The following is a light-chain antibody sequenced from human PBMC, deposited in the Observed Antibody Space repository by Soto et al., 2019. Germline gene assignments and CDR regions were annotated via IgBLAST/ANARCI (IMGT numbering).Light chain of an antibody. V-gene: IGLV2-14*01. J-gene: IGLJ2*01. Sequence: QSALTQPASVSGSPGQSITIYCTGSSSDVGDYDFVSWYQQHPGKAPKLIIYEVSDRPSGVSNRFSGSKSGNTASLTISGLQAEDDAHYYCSSFTSTSTLVVFGGGTQLTVL. CDR3: SSFTSTSTLVV. CDR1: SSDVGDYDF. CDR2: EVS.